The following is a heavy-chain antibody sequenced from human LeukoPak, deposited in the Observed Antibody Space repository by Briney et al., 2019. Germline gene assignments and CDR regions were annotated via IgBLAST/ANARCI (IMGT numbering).Heavy chain of an antibody. V-gene: IGHV4-59*11. Sequence: SETLSLTCNVSGDSMENHYWSWIRQPPGKGLEWIGYKYWSGTSNYNPSLKSRVTISVDTSNNQVSLKLTSVTAADTAVYYCAKERAGYTNPYYFDYWGQGTLVTVSS. J-gene: IGHJ4*02. CDR1: GDSMENHY. CDR2: KYWSGTS. CDR3: AKERAGYTNPYYFDY. D-gene: IGHD3-16*02.